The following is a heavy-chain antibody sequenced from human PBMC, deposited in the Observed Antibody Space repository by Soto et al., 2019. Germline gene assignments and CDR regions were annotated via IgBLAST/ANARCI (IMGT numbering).Heavy chain of an antibody. D-gene: IGHD2-2*01. Sequence: ASVKVSCKASGYTCTIYDINWVLQATGQGLEWMGWMNPNSGNTGYAQKFQGRVTMTRNTSISTAYMELSSLRSEDTAVYYCARLVVPAAMGYYYYYMDVWGKGTTVTV. V-gene: IGHV1-8*01. CDR3: ARLVVPAAMGYYYYYMDV. J-gene: IGHJ6*03. CDR1: GYTCTIYD. CDR2: MNPNSGNT.